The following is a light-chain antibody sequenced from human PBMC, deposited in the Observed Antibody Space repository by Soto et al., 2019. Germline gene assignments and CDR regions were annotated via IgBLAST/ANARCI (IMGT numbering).Light chain of an antibody. J-gene: IGKJ2*01. CDR2: GAS. V-gene: IGKV3-15*01. CDR3: QQYNNWPPMYT. CDR1: QSVSSN. Sequence: EIVMTQSPATLSVSPGARATLSCRASQSVSSNLAWYQQKPGQAPRLLIYGASTRATGIPARFSGSGSGTEFTLTISSLQSEDFAVYYCQQYNNWPPMYTFGQGTKLEI.